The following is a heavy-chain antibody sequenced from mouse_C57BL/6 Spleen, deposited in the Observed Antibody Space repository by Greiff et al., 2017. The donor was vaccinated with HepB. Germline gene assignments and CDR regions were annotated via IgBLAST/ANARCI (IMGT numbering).Heavy chain of an antibody. Sequence: VQLQQPGAELVKPGASVKLSCKASGYTFTSYWMHWVKQRPGQGLEWIGMIHPNSGSTNYNEKFKSKATLTVDKSSSTAYMQLSSLTSEDSAVYYCAPSPYYGSSYYWGQGTTLTVSS. J-gene: IGHJ2*01. CDR2: IHPNSGST. CDR1: GYTFTSYW. CDR3: APSPYYGSSYY. V-gene: IGHV1-64*01. D-gene: IGHD1-1*01.